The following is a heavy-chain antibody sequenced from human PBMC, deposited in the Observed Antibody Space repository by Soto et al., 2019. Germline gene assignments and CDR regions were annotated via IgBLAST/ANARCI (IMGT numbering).Heavy chain of an antibody. D-gene: IGHD2-15*01. CDR1: GLTVSTNY. Sequence: GGSLRLSCAASGLTVSTNYMTWVRQAPGKGLEWVSVIYSGDDTYYADSVKGRFTISRDNSKNTLYLQMNSLRAKDTAVYYCARDCSGGSCYSPVFGYYYGMDVWGQGTTVTVSS. CDR2: IYSGDDT. J-gene: IGHJ6*02. V-gene: IGHV3-53*01. CDR3: ARDCSGGSCYSPVFGYYYGMDV.